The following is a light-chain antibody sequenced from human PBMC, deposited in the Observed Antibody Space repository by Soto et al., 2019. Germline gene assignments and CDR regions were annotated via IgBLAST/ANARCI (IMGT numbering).Light chain of an antibody. CDR2: DAS. J-gene: IGKJ2*01. V-gene: IGKV3-11*01. CDR1: QSVDHY. CDR3: QQRSNWPLYT. Sequence: PGERATLSCRASQSVDHYLAWYQQKPGQAPRLLIYDASNRATGIPARFSGGGSGTDFTLTISSLEPEDFAVYYCQQRSNWPLYTFGQGTKLEIK.